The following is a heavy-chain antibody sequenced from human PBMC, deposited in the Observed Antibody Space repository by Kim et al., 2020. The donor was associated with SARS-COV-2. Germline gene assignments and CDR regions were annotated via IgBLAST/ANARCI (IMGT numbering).Heavy chain of an antibody. D-gene: IGHD6-13*01. V-gene: IGHV4-38-2*02. Sequence: SETLSLTCTVSAYSISSGYYWGWSRQPPGRGLEWIGSIYHSGSTFYNPSLKSPVTISVDTSKTRCSLKLTSVTAADTAVYYCARAKGVAASGDYWYFDLWGRGTLVTVSS. J-gene: IGHJ2*01. CDR1: AYSISSGYY. CDR2: IYHSGST. CDR3: ARAKGVAASGDYWYFDL.